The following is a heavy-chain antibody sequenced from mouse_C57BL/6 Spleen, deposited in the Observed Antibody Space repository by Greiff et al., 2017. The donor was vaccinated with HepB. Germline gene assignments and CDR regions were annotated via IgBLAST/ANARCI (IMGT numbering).Heavy chain of an antibody. V-gene: IGHV3-6*01. CDR2: ISYDGSN. Sequence: EVKLVESGPGLVKPSQSLSLTCSVTGYSITSGYYWNWIRQFPGNKLEWMGYISYDGSNNYNPSLKNRISITRDTSKNQFFLKLNSVTTEDTATYYCARGGYDYLFAYWGQGTLVTVSA. D-gene: IGHD2-4*01. CDR1: GYSITSGYY. J-gene: IGHJ3*01. CDR3: ARGGYDYLFAY.